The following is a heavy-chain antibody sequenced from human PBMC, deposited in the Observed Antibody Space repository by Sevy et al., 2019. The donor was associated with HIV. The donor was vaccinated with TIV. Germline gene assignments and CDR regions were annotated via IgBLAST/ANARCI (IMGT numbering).Heavy chain of an antibody. V-gene: IGHV6-1*01. Sequence: SQTLSLTCAISGDSVSSNSAAWNWIRQSPSRGLEWQGRTYYRSKWYNDYAVSVKSRITINPDTSKNQFSLQLNSVTPEDTAVYYCARDPHSSGWTIFDYWVQGTLVTVSS. CDR1: GDSVSSNSAA. CDR3: ARDPHSSGWTIFDY. CDR2: TYYRSKWYN. D-gene: IGHD6-19*01. J-gene: IGHJ4*02.